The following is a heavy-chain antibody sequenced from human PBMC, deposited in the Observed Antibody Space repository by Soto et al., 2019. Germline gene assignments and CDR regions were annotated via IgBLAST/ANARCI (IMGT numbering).Heavy chain of an antibody. V-gene: IGHV1-69*01. Sequence: QVQLVQSGAEVKKPGSSGKVSCKASGGTFSSYAISWVRQAPGQGLEWMGGIIPIFGTANYAQKFQGRVTITADDSTSTAYMELSSLRSEDTAVYYCARDDGWYYAFPSPQPYYGMDVWGQGTTVTVSS. D-gene: IGHD2-15*01. CDR1: GGTFSSYA. CDR2: IIPIFGTA. CDR3: ARDDGWYYAFPSPQPYYGMDV. J-gene: IGHJ6*02.